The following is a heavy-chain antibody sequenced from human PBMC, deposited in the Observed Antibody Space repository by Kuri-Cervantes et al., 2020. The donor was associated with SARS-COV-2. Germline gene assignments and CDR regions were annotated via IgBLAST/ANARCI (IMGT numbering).Heavy chain of an antibody. CDR2: IYYSGST. Sequence: GSLRLSCTVSGGSISSGSYYWGWIRQPPGKGLEWIGSIYYSGSTYYNPSLKSRVTISVDTSKNQFSLKLSSVTAADTAVYYCARLPTYYDFWSGYPAFDYYYYGMDVWGQGTTVTVSS. V-gene: IGHV4-39*01. CDR3: ARLPTYYDFWSGYPAFDYYYYGMDV. CDR1: GGSISSGSYY. D-gene: IGHD3-3*01. J-gene: IGHJ6*02.